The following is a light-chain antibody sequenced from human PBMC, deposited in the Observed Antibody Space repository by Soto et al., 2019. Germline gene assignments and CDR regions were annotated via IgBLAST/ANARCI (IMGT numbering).Light chain of an antibody. Sequence: QSALTQPASVSGSPGQSITISCTGTSSDVGSYNLVSWYQQHPGKAPKLMIYEGSKRPSGVSNRFSGSKSGNTASLAISGLQAEDEAVYHCCSYAGSSTVLFGGGTKVTVL. CDR1: SSDVGSYNL. J-gene: IGLJ2*01. CDR3: CSYAGSSTVL. V-gene: IGLV2-23*01. CDR2: EGS.